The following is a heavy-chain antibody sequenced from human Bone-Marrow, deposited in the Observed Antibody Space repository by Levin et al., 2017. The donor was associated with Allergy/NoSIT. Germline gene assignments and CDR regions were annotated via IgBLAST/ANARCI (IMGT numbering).Heavy chain of an antibody. CDR3: ARHFVISMVDMLITGWFDP. D-gene: IGHD3-16*01. CDR1: GASISSGSYY. V-gene: IGHV4-39*01. Sequence: PSETLSLTCSVSGASISSGSYYWGWIRQSPGKGLEWIGSMYYSGSTLYNPSLKSRISISVDTSKNEISLKLTSVTAADTAVYYCARHFVISMVDMLITGWFDPWGQGTLVTVSS. CDR2: MYYSGST. J-gene: IGHJ5*02.